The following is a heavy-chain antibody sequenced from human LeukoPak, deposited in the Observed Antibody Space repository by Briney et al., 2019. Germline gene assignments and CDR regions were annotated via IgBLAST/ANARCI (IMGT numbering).Heavy chain of an antibody. V-gene: IGHV3-48*01. CDR1: GFTFSSYS. J-gene: IGHJ6*03. CDR2: ISSSSSTI. CDR3: AREELERWVDGGHYYYMDV. Sequence: GGSLRLSCAASGFTFSSYSMNWVRQAPGKGLEWVSYISSSSSTIYYADSVKGRFTISRDNAKNSLYLQMNSLRAEDTAVYYCAREELERWVDGGHYYYMDVWGKGTTVTVSS. D-gene: IGHD1-1*01.